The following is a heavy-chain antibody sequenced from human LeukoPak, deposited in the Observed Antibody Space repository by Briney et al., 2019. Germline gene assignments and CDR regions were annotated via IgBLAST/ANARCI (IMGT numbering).Heavy chain of an antibody. Sequence: ASVKVSCKASGYTFTNYYFHWVRQAPGQGLEWMGIINPSGGSTSYAQKFQGRVTMTRDTSTSTVYMELSSLRSEDTAVYYCARDDRGDFDYWGQGTLVTVSS. CDR1: GYTFTNYY. CDR2: INPSGGST. V-gene: IGHV1-46*01. CDR3: ARDDRGDFDY. J-gene: IGHJ4*02. D-gene: IGHD3-22*01.